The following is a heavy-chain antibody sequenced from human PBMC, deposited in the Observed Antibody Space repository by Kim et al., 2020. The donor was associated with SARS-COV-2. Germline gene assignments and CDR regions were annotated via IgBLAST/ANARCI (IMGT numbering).Heavy chain of an antibody. CDR1: GFTFRGYA. V-gene: IGHV3-23*01. Sequence: GGSLRLSCVGSGFTFRGYAMGWVRQAPGKGLEWVSTISGPGDDTQSADVVSGRFTISRDNSKNTLFLQMSGLRADDTAIYYCGKGYDFWPGFHLFDFWG. D-gene: IGHD3-3*01. J-gene: IGHJ4*01. CDR2: ISGPGDDT. CDR3: GKGYDFWPGFHLFDF.